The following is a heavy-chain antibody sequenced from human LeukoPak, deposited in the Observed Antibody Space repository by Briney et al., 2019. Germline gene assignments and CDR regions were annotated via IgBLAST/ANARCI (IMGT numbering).Heavy chain of an antibody. D-gene: IGHD2-15*01. Sequence: GASLKISSKGSGYNFANYWIALVRQMPGKGLEWMGIIYPGDSDTKYSPSFQGQVTISADKSISTAYLQWSSLKASDTAMYYCARPLYSRTAYYHCGVDVWGQGTTVTVPS. CDR3: ARPLYSRTAYYHCGVDV. V-gene: IGHV5-51*01. CDR1: GYNFANYW. CDR2: IYPGDSDT. J-gene: IGHJ6*02.